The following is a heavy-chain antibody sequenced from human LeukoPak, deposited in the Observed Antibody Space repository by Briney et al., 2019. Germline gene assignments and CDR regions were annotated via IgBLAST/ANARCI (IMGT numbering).Heavy chain of an antibody. CDR3: ASRNYYDSSGLLDY. CDR2: ISWNGGSI. Sequence: GGSLRLSCAASGFTFDDYAMHWVRQAPGKGLEWVSGISWNGGSIDYADSVKGRFTISRDNSKNTLYLQMNSLRAEDTAVYYCASRNYYDSSGLLDYWGQGTLVTVSS. V-gene: IGHV3-9*01. D-gene: IGHD3-22*01. CDR1: GFTFDDYA. J-gene: IGHJ4*02.